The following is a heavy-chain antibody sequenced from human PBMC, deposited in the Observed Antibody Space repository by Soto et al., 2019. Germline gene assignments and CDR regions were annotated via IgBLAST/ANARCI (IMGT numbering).Heavy chain of an antibody. V-gene: IGHV4-31*03. CDR2: IYHSGST. D-gene: IGHD5-18*01. CDR1: GGSINIGGFY. CDR3: ARRGFSYGGGYFHP. Sequence: QVQLQESGPGLVKPSQTLSLTCTVSGGSINIGGFYWSWVRQHPGKGLEWIGYIYHSGSTYYNPSLKSRVTISEDTSKNQFSLKPSSVPAADTAVYDCARRGFSYGGGYFHPWGRGTLVTVSS. J-gene: IGHJ2*01.